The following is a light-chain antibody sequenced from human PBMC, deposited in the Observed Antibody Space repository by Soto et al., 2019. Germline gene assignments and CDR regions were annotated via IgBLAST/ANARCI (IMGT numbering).Light chain of an antibody. Sequence: QSVLTQPPSASGTPGQRVTISCSGSSSKIGSNTVNWYQQLPGTAPKLLIYSNNQRPSGVPDRFSGSKSGTSASLAISGLQSEDEADYYCAAWDDSLNGRVFGNGTKVTV. J-gene: IGLJ1*01. CDR1: SSKIGSNT. CDR3: AAWDDSLNGRV. V-gene: IGLV1-44*01. CDR2: SNN.